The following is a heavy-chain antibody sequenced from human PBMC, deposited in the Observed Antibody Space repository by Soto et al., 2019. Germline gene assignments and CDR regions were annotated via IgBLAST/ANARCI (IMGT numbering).Heavy chain of an antibody. V-gene: IGHV3-23*01. Sequence: GGSLRLSCAASGFTFSSYAMSWVRQAPGKGLEWVSAISGSGGSTYYADSVKGRFTISRDNSKNTLYLQMNSLRAEDTAVYYCAKDIYCSGGSCYSDRVPGAFDIWGQGTMVTVSS. J-gene: IGHJ3*02. CDR2: ISGSGGST. CDR1: GFTFSSYA. CDR3: AKDIYCSGGSCYSDRVPGAFDI. D-gene: IGHD2-15*01.